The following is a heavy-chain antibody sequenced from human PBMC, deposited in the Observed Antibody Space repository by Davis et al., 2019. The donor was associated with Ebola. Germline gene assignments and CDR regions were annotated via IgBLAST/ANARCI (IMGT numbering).Heavy chain of an antibody. V-gene: IGHV1-69*10. CDR3: ARHSGSYSDDAFDI. CDR1: GGTFSNYI. J-gene: IGHJ3*02. CDR2: IIPILRIA. D-gene: IGHD1-26*01. Sequence: SVKVSCKASGGTFSNYITNWVRQAPGQGLEWMGGIIPILRIANSAQKFHGRVTITADESTSTAYMELSSLRSEDTALYYCARHSGSYSDDAFDIWGQGTMVIVSS.